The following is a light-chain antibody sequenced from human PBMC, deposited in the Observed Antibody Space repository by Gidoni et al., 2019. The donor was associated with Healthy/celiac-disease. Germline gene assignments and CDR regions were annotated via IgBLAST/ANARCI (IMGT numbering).Light chain of an antibody. CDR2: EAS. J-gene: IGKJ3*01. Sequence: EIVLTQSPATLSLSPGERTTRCGRASQSVSSYLAWYQQKPGQTPMLLIYEASNRATGTPASFSGSGSGTDFTLTISSLEPEDFAVYYCQQRSNPLTFGAGTKVDIK. CDR3: QQRSNPLT. CDR1: QSVSSY. V-gene: IGKV3-11*01.